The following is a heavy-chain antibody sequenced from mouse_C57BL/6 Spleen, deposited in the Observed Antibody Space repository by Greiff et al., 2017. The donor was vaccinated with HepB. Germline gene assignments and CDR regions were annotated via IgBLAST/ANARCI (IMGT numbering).Heavy chain of an antibody. Sequence: VQLQQPGAELVRPGTSVKLSCKASGYTFTSYWMHWVKQRPGQGLEWIGVIDPSDSYTNYNQKFKGKATLTVDTSSSTAYMQLSSLTSEDSAVYYCANIYYGNPAWFAYWGQGTLVTVSA. D-gene: IGHD2-1*01. J-gene: IGHJ3*01. V-gene: IGHV1-59*01. CDR2: IDPSDSYT. CDR3: ANIYYGNPAWFAY. CDR1: GYTFTSYW.